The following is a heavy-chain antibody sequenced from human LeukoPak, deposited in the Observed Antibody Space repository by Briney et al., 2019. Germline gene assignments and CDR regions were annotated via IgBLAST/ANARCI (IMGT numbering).Heavy chain of an antibody. CDR3: ARPTWIQRSGGSRYFDY. V-gene: IGHV4-4*02. D-gene: IGHD5-18*01. CDR2: IYHSGST. J-gene: IGHJ4*02. CDR1: GGSISSSNW. Sequence: PSETLSLTCAVSGGSISSSNWWSWVRQPPGKGLEWIGEIYHSGSTNYNPSLKSRVTISVDKSKNQFSLKLSSVTAADTAVYYCARPTWIQRSGGSRYFDYWGQGTLVTVSS.